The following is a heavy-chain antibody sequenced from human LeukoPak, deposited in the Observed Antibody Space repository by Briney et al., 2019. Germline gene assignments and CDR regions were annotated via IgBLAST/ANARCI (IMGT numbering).Heavy chain of an antibody. V-gene: IGHV3-23*01. J-gene: IGHJ4*02. CDR1: GFTFSSYA. CDR3: AKFLPTHIVVANYYFDY. D-gene: IGHD2-21*01. CDR2: ISGSGGST. Sequence: GGSLRLSCAASGFTFSSYAMSWVRQAPGRGLEWVSAISGSGGSTYYADSVKGRFTISRDNSKNTLYLQMNSLRAEDTAVYYCAKFLPTHIVVANYYFDYWGQGALVTVSS.